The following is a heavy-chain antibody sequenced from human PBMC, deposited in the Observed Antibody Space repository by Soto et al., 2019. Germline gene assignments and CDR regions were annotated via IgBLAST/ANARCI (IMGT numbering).Heavy chain of an antibody. CDR3: AGDPRYRQEAYYFDY. D-gene: IGHD3-9*01. CDR2: ISYDGSNK. J-gene: IGHJ4*02. Sequence: QVQLVESGGGVVQPGRSLRLSCAASGFTFSSYAMHWVRQAPGKGLEWVAIISYDGSNKYYADSVKGRFTISRDNSKNTLYLQMNSLRAEDTAVDYCAGDPRYRQEAYYFDYWGQGTLVTVSS. CDR1: GFTFSSYA. V-gene: IGHV3-30-3*01.